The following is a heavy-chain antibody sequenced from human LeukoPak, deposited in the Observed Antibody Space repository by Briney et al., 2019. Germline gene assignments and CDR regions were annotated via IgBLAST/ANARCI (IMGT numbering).Heavy chain of an antibody. CDR3: ARAYYYDSSGYSLGGFDP. J-gene: IGHJ5*02. Sequence: SETLSLTCAVSGGSISSGGYSWSWIRQPPGKGLEWIGYIYYSGSTYYNPSLKSRVTISVDTSKNQFSLKLSSVTAADTAVYYCARAYYYDSSGYSLGGFDPWGQGILVTVSS. CDR1: GGSISSGGYS. V-gene: IGHV4-30-4*07. CDR2: IYYSGST. D-gene: IGHD3-22*01.